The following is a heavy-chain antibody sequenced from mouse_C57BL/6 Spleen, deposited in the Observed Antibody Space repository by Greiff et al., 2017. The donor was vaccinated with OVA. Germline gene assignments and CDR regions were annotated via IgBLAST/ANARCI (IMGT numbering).Heavy chain of an antibody. CDR2: INPSTGGT. Sequence: VQLQQSGPELVKPGASVKISCKASGYSFTGYYMNWVKQSPEKSLEWIGEINPSTGGTTYNQKFKAKATLTVDKSSSTAYMQLKSLTSEDSAVYYCARRDGYSFDCWGQGTTLTVAS. J-gene: IGHJ2*01. CDR3: ARRDGYSFDC. V-gene: IGHV1-42*01. CDR1: GYSFTGYY. D-gene: IGHD2-3*01.